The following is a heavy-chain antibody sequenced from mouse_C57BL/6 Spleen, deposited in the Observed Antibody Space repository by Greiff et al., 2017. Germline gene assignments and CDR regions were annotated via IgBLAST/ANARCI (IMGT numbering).Heavy chain of an antibody. J-gene: IGHJ2*01. V-gene: IGHV1-54*01. Sequence: VQLQQSGAELVRPGTSVKVSCKASGYAFTNYLIEWVKQRPGQGLEWIGVINPGSGGTNYNEKFKGKATLTADKSSSTAYMQLSSLTSEDSAVYFCAREGDYDVCFDYWGQGTTLTVSS. CDR1: GYAFTNYL. CDR3: AREGDYDVCFDY. D-gene: IGHD2-4*01. CDR2: INPGSGGT.